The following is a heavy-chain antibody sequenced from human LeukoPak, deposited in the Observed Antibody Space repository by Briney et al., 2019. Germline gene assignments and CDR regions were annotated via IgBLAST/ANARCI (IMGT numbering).Heavy chain of an antibody. D-gene: IGHD4-17*01. CDR3: ASEKNYGDKYFDS. CDR2: INRVDGIR. J-gene: IGHJ4*02. CDR1: GDTFNIHY. V-gene: IGHV1-46*02. Sequence: ASVKVSCKASGDTFNIHYFHWIRQAPGQGLEWMGIINRVDGIRGNAQTFQGRLMLTKDTSTSTAYMELSSLRSEDTAIYYCASEKNYGDKYFDSWGQGTVVAVSS.